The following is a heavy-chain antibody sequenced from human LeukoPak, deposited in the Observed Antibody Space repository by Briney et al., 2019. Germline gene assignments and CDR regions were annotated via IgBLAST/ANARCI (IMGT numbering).Heavy chain of an antibody. D-gene: IGHD3-16*02. V-gene: IGHV4-4*02. Sequence: SETLSLTCAASGGSISSSNWWSWVRQPPGKGLEWIGEIYHSGSTNYNPSLKSRVTISVDKSKNQFSLKLSSVTAADTAVYYCARVNTYDYVWGSYRYLDYWGQGTLVTVSS. CDR3: ARVNTYDYVWGSYRYLDY. CDR2: IYHSGST. J-gene: IGHJ4*02. CDR1: GGSISSSNW.